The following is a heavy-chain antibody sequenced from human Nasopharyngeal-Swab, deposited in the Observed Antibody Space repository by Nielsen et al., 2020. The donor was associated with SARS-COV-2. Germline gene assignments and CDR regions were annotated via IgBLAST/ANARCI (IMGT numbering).Heavy chain of an antibody. CDR3: ARIAGRGSIYYYYMDV. CDR2: ISYDGSNK. D-gene: IGHD1-26*01. V-gene: IGHV3-30*04. J-gene: IGHJ6*03. CDR1: GFTFSSYA. Sequence: GESLKISCAASGFTFSSYAMHWVRQAPGKGLEWVAVISYDGSNKYYADSVKGRFTISKDSAKNSLYLQMNSLRAEDTAVYFCARIAGRGSIYYYYMDVWGTGTTVTVSS.